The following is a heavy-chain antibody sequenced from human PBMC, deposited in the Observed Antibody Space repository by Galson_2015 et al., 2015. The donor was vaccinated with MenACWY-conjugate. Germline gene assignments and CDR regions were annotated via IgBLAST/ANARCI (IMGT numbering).Heavy chain of an antibody. CDR3: ARLVGDVDLGSLWTYYMDV. J-gene: IGHJ6*03. V-gene: IGHV5-51*03. Sequence: QYGAEATKPGESLPISCTGSRLRCSNYRHVWARQMPGKGLEWMGTTYPGGASDSRSSPAFHGQVTISVGKTISTAYPQWSSLKASDTAMYYCARLVGDVDLGSLWTYYMDVWGKGTTVTVSS. CDR2: TYPGGASDS. D-gene: IGHD3-10*01. CDR1: RLRCSNYR.